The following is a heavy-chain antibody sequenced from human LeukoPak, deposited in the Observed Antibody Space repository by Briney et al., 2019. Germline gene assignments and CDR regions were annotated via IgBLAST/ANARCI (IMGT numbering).Heavy chain of an antibody. CDR3: ARQKCSGAGCYLDAFDV. J-gene: IGHJ3*01. CDR2: INYSGST. D-gene: IGHD2-15*01. V-gene: IGHV4-59*01. Sequence: TSETLSLTCTVSGGSIGNCYWSWIRQPPGKRLERIGYINYSGSTNYNPTLNSRVTISVDTSKNQFSLKLSSVTAADTAVYYCARQKCSGAGCYLDAFDVWGQGTMVTISS. CDR1: GGSIGNCY.